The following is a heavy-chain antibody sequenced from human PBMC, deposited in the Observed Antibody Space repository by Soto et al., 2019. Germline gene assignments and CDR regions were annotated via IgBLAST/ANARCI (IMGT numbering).Heavy chain of an antibody. D-gene: IGHD2-2*01. CDR1: GYTFTSYG. J-gene: IGHJ6*02. V-gene: IGHV1-18*01. Sequence: QVQLVQSGAEVKKPGASVKVSCKASGYTFTSYGISWVRQAPGQGLEWMGWISAYNGNTNYAQKLQGRVTMTTDTSTSTAYMELRSLRSDDTAVYYGARVGGGVVVVPAAPYYDGMDVWGQGTTVTVSS. CDR3: ARVGGGVVVVPAAPYYDGMDV. CDR2: ISAYNGNT.